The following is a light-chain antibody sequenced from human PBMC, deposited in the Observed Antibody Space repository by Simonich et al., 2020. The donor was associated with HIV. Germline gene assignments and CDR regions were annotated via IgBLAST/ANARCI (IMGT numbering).Light chain of an antibody. CDR2: GAS. CDR1: QSVSSN. Sequence: EIVLTQSPGTLSLSPGERATLSCRARQSVSSNLAWYQQKPGQAPRLLIYGASTRVTGSPARFSGSGSGTEFTLTISSLQSEDFAVYYCQQYSNWPLTFGGGTKVEMK. CDR3: QQYSNWPLT. J-gene: IGKJ4*01. V-gene: IGKV3-15*01.